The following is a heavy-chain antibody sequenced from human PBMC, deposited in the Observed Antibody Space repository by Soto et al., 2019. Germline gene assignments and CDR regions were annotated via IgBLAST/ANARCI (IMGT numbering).Heavy chain of an antibody. D-gene: IGHD3-10*01. V-gene: IGHV1-69*13. Sequence: ASVKVSCKASGDTFSTYTITWVRQAPGQGLEWMGGIIPRSGTSNYAQKFQGRVTITADESTSTAYMELSGLRSEDTAVYYCARGLYYYGSGHNWFDPWGQGTLVTVSS. CDR3: ARGLYYYGSGHNWFDP. CDR1: GDTFSTYT. J-gene: IGHJ5*02. CDR2: IIPRSGTS.